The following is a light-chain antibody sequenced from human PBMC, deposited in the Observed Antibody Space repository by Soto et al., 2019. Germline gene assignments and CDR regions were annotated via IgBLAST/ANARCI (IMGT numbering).Light chain of an antibody. CDR2: DAS. CDR1: QSISSW. Sequence: IHLTHSPSSLSASLGDRVAITCGASQSISSWLAWYQQKPGKAPKLLIYDASSLESGVPSRFSGSGSGTEFTLTISSLQPDDFATYYCQQYNSYSWTFGQGTKVDIK. CDR3: QQYNSYSWT. J-gene: IGKJ1*01. V-gene: IGKV1-5*01.